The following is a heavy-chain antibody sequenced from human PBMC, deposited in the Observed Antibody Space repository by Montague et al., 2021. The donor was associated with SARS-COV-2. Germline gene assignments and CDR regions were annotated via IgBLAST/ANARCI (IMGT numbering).Heavy chain of an antibody. D-gene: IGHD3-10*01. CDR2: IYYSGST. V-gene: IGHV4-59*01. J-gene: IGHJ6*02. Sequence: SETLSLTCTVSGGPISSYYWSWIRQPPRKGLEWIGYIYYSGSTNYNPSLKSRVTISVDTSKNQFSLKLSSVTAADTAVYYCAREGSGRGYYYYGMDVWGQGTTVTVSS. CDR3: AREGSGRGYYYYGMDV. CDR1: GGPISSYY.